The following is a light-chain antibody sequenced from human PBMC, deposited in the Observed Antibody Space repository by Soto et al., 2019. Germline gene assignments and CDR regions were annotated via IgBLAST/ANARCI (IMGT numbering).Light chain of an antibody. J-gene: IGKJ2*01. Sequence: DIQMTQSPSTLSASVGDRGTITCRASQPISSWLAWYQQKPGKAPQLLIYDASGLENGVPSRFSGRGSGTEFTLTISGLQPDDFATYFCQQYKSNLYTFGQGTKLEIK. V-gene: IGKV1-5*01. CDR1: QPISSW. CDR3: QQYKSNLYT. CDR2: DAS.